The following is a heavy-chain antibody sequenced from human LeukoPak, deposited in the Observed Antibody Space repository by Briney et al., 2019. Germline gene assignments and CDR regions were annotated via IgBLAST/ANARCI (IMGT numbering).Heavy chain of an antibody. CDR1: GGSISIGDYY. CDR2: TYHSGST. Sequence: SQTLSLTCTVSGGSISIGDYYWSWLRQPPGKGLEWIGYTYHSGSTFYNPSNPSLKSRLTITVDTSKNKFSLNLNSVTAADTAVYYCARAHGSPSVRLFDDWGQGTLVTVSS. J-gene: IGHJ4*02. D-gene: IGHD3-10*01. V-gene: IGHV4-30-4*01. CDR3: ARAHGSPSVRLFDD.